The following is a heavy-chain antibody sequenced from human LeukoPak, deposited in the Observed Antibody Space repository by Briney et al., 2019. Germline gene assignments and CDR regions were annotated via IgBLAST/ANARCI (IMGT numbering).Heavy chain of an antibody. CDR2: IYYSGST. J-gene: IGHJ3*02. CDR1: GGSISSYY. Sequence: KASETLSLTCTVSGGSISSYYWSWIRQPPGKGLEWIGYIYYSGSTNYNPSLKSRVTISVDTSKNQFSLKLSSVTAADTAVYYCARGRDYGDAFDIWGQGTMVTVSS. V-gene: IGHV4-59*01. CDR3: ARGRDYGDAFDI. D-gene: IGHD4-17*01.